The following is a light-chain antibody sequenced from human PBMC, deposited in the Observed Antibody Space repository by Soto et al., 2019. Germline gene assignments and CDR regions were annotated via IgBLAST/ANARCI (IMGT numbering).Light chain of an antibody. CDR2: LGS. CDR1: QSLLHSNGFNY. Sequence: DVVMTQSPFSLSVTPGEPASVSCRSSQSLLHSNGFNYLDWYLQKPGQSPQLLIYLGSNRASGVPDRFSGSGSGTDFTLKISRVEAEDVGVYYCMQPLQTPWTFGQGTKVDIK. V-gene: IGKV2-28*01. J-gene: IGKJ1*01. CDR3: MQPLQTPWT.